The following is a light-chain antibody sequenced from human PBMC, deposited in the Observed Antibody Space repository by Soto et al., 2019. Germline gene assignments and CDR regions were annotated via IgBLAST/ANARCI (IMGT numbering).Light chain of an antibody. CDR3: QQNGRSST. CDR2: GAS. Sequence: ESVLTQSPGTLSLSPGERATLSCRASQDVASNYLDWYQQKPGQAPRLLIYGASKRATGIPDRFSGSGSGTVFTFTISIMEAEDFAVYYCQQNGRSSTFGGGTKVEIK. V-gene: IGKV3-20*01. CDR1: QDVASNY. J-gene: IGKJ4*01.